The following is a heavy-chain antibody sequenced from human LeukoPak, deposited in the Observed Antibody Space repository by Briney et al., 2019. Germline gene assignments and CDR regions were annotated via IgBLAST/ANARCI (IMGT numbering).Heavy chain of an antibody. V-gene: IGHV1-2*02. J-gene: IGHJ3*02. D-gene: IGHD3-22*01. Sequence: GASVKVSCKASGYTFTVYYLHWVRQAPGQGLEWMGWINPNSGGTHYARKFQGRVTMTRDTSISTAYMELSRLKSDDTAVCFCARSRDSRGYPDAFDIWGQGTMVTVSS. CDR3: ARSRDSRGYPDAFDI. CDR1: GYTFTVYY. CDR2: INPNSGGT.